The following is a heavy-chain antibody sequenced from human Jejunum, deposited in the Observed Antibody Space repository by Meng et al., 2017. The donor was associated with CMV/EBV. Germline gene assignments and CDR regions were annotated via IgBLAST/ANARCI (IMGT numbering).Heavy chain of an antibody. CDR2: IRRDGSDK. D-gene: IGHD1-14*01. Sequence: FRAFAMHWVRQAPGQGLEWVAFIRRDGSDKYYEDSVKGRFTISRDNTKNTVYLEMNSLREEDTGVYYCAKGRRGTVVPSAQYFDSWGQGTRVTVSS. V-gene: IGHV3-30*02. CDR3: AKGRRGTVVPSAQYFDS. J-gene: IGHJ4*02. CDR1: FRAFA.